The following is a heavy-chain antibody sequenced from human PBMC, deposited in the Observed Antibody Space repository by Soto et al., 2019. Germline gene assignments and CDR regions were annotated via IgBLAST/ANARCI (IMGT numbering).Heavy chain of an antibody. D-gene: IGHD5-12*01. CDR2: ISSSSTKI. Sequence: GGSLRLSCAASRFSFSSFSMNWVRQAPGKGLEWVSSISSSSTKIYYADSAKGRFTISRDDAKNSLYLQMNSLTAEDTAVYYCARDLHLRPIYYYYGMDVWGQGTTVTVSS. CDR1: RFSFSSFS. CDR3: ARDLHLRPIYYYYGMDV. J-gene: IGHJ6*02. V-gene: IGHV3-21*01.